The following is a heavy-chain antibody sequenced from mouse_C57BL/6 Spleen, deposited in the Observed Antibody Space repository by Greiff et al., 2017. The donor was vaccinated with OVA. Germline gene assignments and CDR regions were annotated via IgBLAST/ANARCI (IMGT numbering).Heavy chain of an antibody. V-gene: IGHV5-17*01. Sequence: EVKLMESGGGLVKPGGSLKLSCAASGFTFSDYGMHWVRQAPEKGLEWVAYISSGSSTIYYADTVKGRFTISRDNAKNTLFLQMTSLRSEDTAMYYCARHYYGSSYGFAYWGQGTLVTVSA. CDR3: ARHYYGSSYGFAY. CDR2: ISSGSSTI. CDR1: GFTFSDYG. D-gene: IGHD1-1*01. J-gene: IGHJ3*01.